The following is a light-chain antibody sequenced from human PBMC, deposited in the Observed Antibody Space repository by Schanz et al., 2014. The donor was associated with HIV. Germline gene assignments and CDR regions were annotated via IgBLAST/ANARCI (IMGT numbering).Light chain of an antibody. Sequence: DIQMTQSPSSLSASVGDRVLITCRASRTITSDLNWYQQKVGKVPKLLIYAASSLQSGVPSRFSGSGSGTEFTLTISSLQPEDFATYYCQQYNSHSRTFGQGTKVEIK. CDR3: QQYNSHSRT. CDR2: AAS. CDR1: RTITSD. J-gene: IGKJ1*01. V-gene: IGKV1-17*01.